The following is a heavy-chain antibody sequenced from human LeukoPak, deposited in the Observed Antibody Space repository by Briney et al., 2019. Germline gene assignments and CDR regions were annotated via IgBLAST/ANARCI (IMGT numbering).Heavy chain of an antibody. J-gene: IGHJ6*02. Sequence: GGSLRLSCAASGFTVSTNYMSWVRQAPGKGLEWVSVIYSGGSTYYADSVTGRFTISRDNSKNTLYLQINSLRAEDTAVYYCARAGIAAAGTYYYCAMDVWGQGTTVTVSS. V-gene: IGHV3-66*01. D-gene: IGHD6-13*01. CDR2: IYSGGST. CDR1: GFTVSTNY. CDR3: ARAGIAAAGTYYYCAMDV.